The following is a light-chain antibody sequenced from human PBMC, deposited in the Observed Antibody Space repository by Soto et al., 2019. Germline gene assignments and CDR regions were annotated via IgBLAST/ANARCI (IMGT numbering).Light chain of an antibody. CDR2: DAS. V-gene: IGKV3-11*01. CDR1: QSVSLS. J-gene: IGKJ1*01. Sequence: EIVLTQSPATLSLSPGGRATLSCKASQSVSLSLAWYQQKPGQAPRLLIYDASKRASGIPARFSGSWSGTDFTLTISSLEPQDFAVYYWQQRTSWPPWTFGQGTRWIS. CDR3: QQRTSWPPWT.